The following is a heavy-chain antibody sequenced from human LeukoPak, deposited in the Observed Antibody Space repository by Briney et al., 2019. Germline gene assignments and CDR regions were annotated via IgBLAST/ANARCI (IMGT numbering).Heavy chain of an antibody. J-gene: IGHJ6*02. V-gene: IGHV3-11*01. D-gene: IGHD4-17*01. CDR2: ISSSGSTI. CDR1: GFTFRDAW. CDR3: AREDGDYAYYYYGMDV. Sequence: GGSLRLSCAASGFTFRDAWMYWVRQAPGKGLEWVSYISSSGSTIYYADSVKGRFTISRDNAKNSLYLQMNSLRAEDTAVYYCAREDGDYAYYYYGMDVWGQGTTVTVSS.